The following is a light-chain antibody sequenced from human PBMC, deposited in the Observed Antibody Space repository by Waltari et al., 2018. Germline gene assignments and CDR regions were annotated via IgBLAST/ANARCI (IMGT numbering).Light chain of an antibody. CDR3: SSYTINSAPVV. CDR2: EVF. V-gene: IGLV2-14*01. Sequence: QSALTQPASVSGSPGQSVIVTSTGTSSDIVSYTLVSWYQQYPGKAPKLIIFEVFNRPSGISNRFSASKFGNTASLTISGLQADDEADYYCSSYTINSAPVVFGGGTRLIVL. CDR1: SSDIVSYTL. J-gene: IGLJ3*02.